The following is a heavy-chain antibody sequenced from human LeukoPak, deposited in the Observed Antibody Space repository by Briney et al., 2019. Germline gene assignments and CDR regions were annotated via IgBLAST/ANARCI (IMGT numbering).Heavy chain of an antibody. CDR3: ARVDGYSYGYFDY. Sequence: AASVKVSCKASGYTFTGYYMHWVRQAPGQGLEWMGWINPNSGGTNYAQKFQGRVTMTRDTSISTAYMELSRLRSDDTAVYYCARVDGYSYGYFDYWGQGTLVTVSS. CDR2: INPNSGGT. J-gene: IGHJ4*02. D-gene: IGHD5-18*01. CDR1: GYTFTGYY. V-gene: IGHV1-2*02.